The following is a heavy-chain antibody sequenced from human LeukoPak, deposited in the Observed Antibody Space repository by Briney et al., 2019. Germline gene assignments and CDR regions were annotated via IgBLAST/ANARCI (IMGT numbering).Heavy chain of an antibody. CDR2: IYTSGST. V-gene: IGHV4-61*08. J-gene: IGHJ4*02. CDR3: ARSRSSISYYFDY. Sequence: SETLSLTCTVSGDSISSGEYYWSWIRQPPGKGLEWIGYIYTSGSTNYNPSLKSRVTISVDTSKNLFSLKLSSVTAADTAVYYCARSRSSISYYFDYWGQGTLVTVSS. D-gene: IGHD2-2*01. CDR1: GDSISSGEYY.